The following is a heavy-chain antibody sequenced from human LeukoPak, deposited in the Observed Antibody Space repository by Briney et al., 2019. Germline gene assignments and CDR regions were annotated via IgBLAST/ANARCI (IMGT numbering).Heavy chain of an antibody. CDR3: ASGDILTGLDY. D-gene: IGHD3-9*01. J-gene: IGHJ4*02. Sequence: PVKVSCKASGGTFSSYAISWVRQAPGQGLEWMGRIIPILGIANYAQKFQGRVTITADKSTSTAYMELSSLRSEDTAVYYCASGDILTGLDYWGQGTLVTVSS. CDR1: GGTFSSYA. CDR2: IIPILGIA. V-gene: IGHV1-69*04.